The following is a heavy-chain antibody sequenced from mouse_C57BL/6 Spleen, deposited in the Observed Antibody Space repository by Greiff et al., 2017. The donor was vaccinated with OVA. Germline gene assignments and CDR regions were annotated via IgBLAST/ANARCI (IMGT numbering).Heavy chain of an antibody. CDR1: GYAFTNYL. CDR2: INPGSGGT. CDR3: ARSYVSSYKSYAMDY. Sequence: VQLQQSGAELVRPGTSVKVSCKASGYAFTNYLIEWVKQRPGQGLEWIGVINPGSGGTKYNEKFKGKATLTADKSSSTAYMQLSSLTSEDSAVYFCARSYVSSYKSYAMDYWGQGTSVTVSS. D-gene: IGHD1-1*01. V-gene: IGHV1-54*01. J-gene: IGHJ4*01.